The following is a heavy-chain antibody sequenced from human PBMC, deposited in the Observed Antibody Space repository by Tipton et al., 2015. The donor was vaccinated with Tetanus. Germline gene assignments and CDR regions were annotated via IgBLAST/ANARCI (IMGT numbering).Heavy chain of an antibody. Sequence: SLRLSCAASGFIFSGYGIHWVRQAPGKGLEWLAVSWYDGTDKYYADSVKGRFTISRDNSKNTLYLQMNSLRAEDTAVYYCAREADCSGGSCFSGDFDNWGQGTQVTVSS. CDR3: AREADCSGGSCFSGDFDN. CDR1: GFIFSGYG. V-gene: IGHV3-33*08. D-gene: IGHD2-15*01. J-gene: IGHJ4*02. CDR2: SWYDGTDK.